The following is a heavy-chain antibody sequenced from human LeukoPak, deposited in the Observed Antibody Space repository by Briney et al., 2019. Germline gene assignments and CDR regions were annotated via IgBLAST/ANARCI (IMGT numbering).Heavy chain of an antibody. Sequence: SETLSLTCTVSGYSISSGYYWGWIRQPPGKGLEWIGSMFYSGSTYYNPSLKSRVHMSVDTSKNQFSLKLSSVTAADTAVYYCARVRYNWNRDFDYWGQGTLVTVSS. CDR3: ARVRYNWNRDFDY. CDR1: GYSISSGYY. CDR2: MFYSGST. D-gene: IGHD1-20*01. J-gene: IGHJ4*02. V-gene: IGHV4-38-2*02.